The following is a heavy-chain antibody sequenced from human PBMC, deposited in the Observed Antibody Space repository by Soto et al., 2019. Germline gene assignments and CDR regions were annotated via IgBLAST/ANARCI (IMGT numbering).Heavy chain of an antibody. CDR2: IYYSGST. CDR3: ARGGYYGSGSYANFDY. D-gene: IGHD3-10*01. V-gene: IGHV4-59*01. CDR1: GGSIRSYY. Sequence: QVQLQESGPGLVKPSETLSLTCTVSGGSIRSYYWSWIRQPPGKGLEWIGYIYYSGSTNYNPSLKSRVTRSVDSSKSQFPRKLSSVTAADTAVYYCARGGYYGSGSYANFDYWGQGTLVTVSS. J-gene: IGHJ4*02.